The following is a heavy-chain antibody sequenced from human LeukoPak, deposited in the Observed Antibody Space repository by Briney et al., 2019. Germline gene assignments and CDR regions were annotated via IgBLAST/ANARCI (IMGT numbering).Heavy chain of an antibody. D-gene: IGHD1-1*01. V-gene: IGHV1-46*01. J-gene: IGHJ4*02. CDR3: ARGELLFDR. CDR2: INPSGGTTSYTHTGMINPSGGSA. Sequence: GASVKVSCKASGYTFTSYYLHWDRQAPGQGLEWMGIINPSGGTTSYTHTGMINPSGGSATYAQKFQGRVNMTRDTSTSTAYIELRSLRSEDTAVYYCARGELLFDRGGQGTLVTVSS. CDR1: GYTFTSYY.